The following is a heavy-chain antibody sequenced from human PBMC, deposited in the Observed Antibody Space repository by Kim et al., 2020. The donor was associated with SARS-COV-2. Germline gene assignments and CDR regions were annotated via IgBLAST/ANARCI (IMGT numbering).Heavy chain of an antibody. V-gene: IGHV1-8*01. D-gene: IGHD3-9*01. CDR2: MNPNSGNT. CDR1: GYTFTSYD. Sequence: ASVKVSCKASGYTFTSYDINWVRQATGQGLEWMGWMNPNSGNTGYAQKFQGRVTMTRNTSISTAYMELSSLRSEDTAVYYCARGVNGLRYFDWLLWGYYFDYWGQGTLVTVSS. J-gene: IGHJ4*02. CDR3: ARGVNGLRYFDWLLWGYYFDY.